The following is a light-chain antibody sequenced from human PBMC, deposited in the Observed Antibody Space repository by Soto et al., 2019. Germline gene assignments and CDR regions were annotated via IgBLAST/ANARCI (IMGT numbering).Light chain of an antibody. CDR2: GVS. CDR3: SSFTSSRTYV. V-gene: IGLV2-14*01. Sequence: QSALTQPASVSGSPGQSITISCTGTSSDVGGYNYVSWYQQDPGKAPKLMIYGVSNRPSGVSSRFSGSKSGNTASLTISGLQAEDETDYYCSSFTSSRTYVFGTGTQLTVL. J-gene: IGLJ1*01. CDR1: SSDVGGYNY.